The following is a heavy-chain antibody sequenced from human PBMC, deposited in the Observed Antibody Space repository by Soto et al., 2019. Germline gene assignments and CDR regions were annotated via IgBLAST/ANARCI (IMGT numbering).Heavy chain of an antibody. J-gene: IGHJ6*02. D-gene: IGHD6-19*01. CDR1: GFTFSSYW. Sequence: GGSLRLSCAASGFTFSSYWMSWVRQAPGKGLEWVANIKQDGSEKYYVDSVKGRFTISRDNAKNSLYLQMNSLRAEDTAVYYCARWLVTKSYYYYGMDVWVQGTTVTVSS. V-gene: IGHV3-7*03. CDR3: ARWLVTKSYYYYGMDV. CDR2: IKQDGSEK.